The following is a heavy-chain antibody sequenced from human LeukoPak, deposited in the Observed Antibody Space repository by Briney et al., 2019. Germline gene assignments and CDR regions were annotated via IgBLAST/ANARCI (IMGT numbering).Heavy chain of an antibody. CDR1: GFTVSSNY. J-gene: IGHJ4*02. CDR3: ARSYCSGGSCYSGPFDY. V-gene: IGHV3-53*01. Sequence: GGSLRLSCAASGFTVSSNYMSWVRQAPGKGLEWVSVIYSGGSTYYADSVKGRFTISRDNSKNTLYLQMNSLRAEDTAVYYCARSYCSGGSCYSGPFDYWGQGTLVTASS. CDR2: IYSGGST. D-gene: IGHD2-15*01.